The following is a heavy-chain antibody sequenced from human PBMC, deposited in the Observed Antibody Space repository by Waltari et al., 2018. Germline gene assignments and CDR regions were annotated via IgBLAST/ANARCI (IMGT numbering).Heavy chain of an antibody. Sequence: QVQLQEWGPGLVKPSGTLPLTCTVSGGSISSYYWGWIRQPPGKGLEWIGYIYYSGSTNPHPPLESRLTISVDTSKNQSSLKLRSVTAADTAVYYCARAPTVDYFDYWGQGTLVTVSS. V-gene: IGHV4-59*01. CDR3: ARAPTVDYFDY. CDR1: GGSISSYY. J-gene: IGHJ4*02. CDR2: IYYSGST.